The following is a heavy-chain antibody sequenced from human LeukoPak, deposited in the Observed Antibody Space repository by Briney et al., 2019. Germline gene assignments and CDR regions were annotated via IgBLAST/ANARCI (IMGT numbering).Heavy chain of an antibody. CDR3: AKAPVTSCRGAYCYPFDS. V-gene: IGHV3-30*02. J-gene: IGHJ4*02. CDR1: GFTFSSYG. D-gene: IGHD2-21*01. Sequence: GGSLRLSCAASGFTFSSYGMHWVRQAPGKGLECVAFIRYDGSNKYYADSVKGRSTISRDNSKNTLYLQMNSLRAEDAAVYFCAKAPVTSCRGAYCYPFDSWGQGTLVTVSS. CDR2: IRYDGSNK.